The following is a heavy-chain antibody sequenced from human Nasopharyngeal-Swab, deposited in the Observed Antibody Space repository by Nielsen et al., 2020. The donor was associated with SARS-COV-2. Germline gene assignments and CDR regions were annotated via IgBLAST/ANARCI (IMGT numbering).Heavy chain of an antibody. CDR3: ARDPYYYGSGSQRDFDY. J-gene: IGHJ4*02. CDR2: ISWNSGSI. Sequence: SLKISCAASGFTFDDYAMHWVRQAPGKGLEWVSGISWNSGSIGYADSVKGRFTISRDNAKNSLYLQMNSLRAEDTALYYCARDPYYYGSGSQRDFDYWGQGTLVTVSS. CDR1: GFTFDDYA. D-gene: IGHD3-10*01. V-gene: IGHV3-9*01.